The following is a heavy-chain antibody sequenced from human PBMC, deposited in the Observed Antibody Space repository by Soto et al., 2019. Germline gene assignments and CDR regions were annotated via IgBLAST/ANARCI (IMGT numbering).Heavy chain of an antibody. CDR3: AILLWFGENWFDP. V-gene: IGHV1-18*01. D-gene: IGHD3-10*01. Sequence: EASVKVSCKASGYTFNSYGISWVRQAPGQGLEWMGWISAYNGNTNYAQKLQGRVTMTTDTSTSTAYMELRSLRSDDTAVYYCAILLWFGENWFDPWGQGTLVTVS. CDR1: GYTFNSYG. J-gene: IGHJ5*02. CDR2: ISAYNGNT.